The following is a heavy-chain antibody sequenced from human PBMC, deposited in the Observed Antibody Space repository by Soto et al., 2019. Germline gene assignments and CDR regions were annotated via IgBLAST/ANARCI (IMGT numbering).Heavy chain of an antibody. Sequence: SETLSLTCTVSGGSISSYYWSWIRQPPGKGLEWIGYIYYSGSTNYNPSLKSRVTISVDTSKNQFSLKLSSVTAADTAVYYCARTSYVWGSYRLFDYWGQGTLVTVSS. CDR1: GGSISSYY. CDR2: IYYSGST. D-gene: IGHD3-16*02. CDR3: ARTSYVWGSYRLFDY. J-gene: IGHJ4*02. V-gene: IGHV4-59*01.